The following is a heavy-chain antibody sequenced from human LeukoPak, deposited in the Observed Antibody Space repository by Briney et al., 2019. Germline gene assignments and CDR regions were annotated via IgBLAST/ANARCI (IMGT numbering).Heavy chain of an antibody. D-gene: IGHD1-7*01. Sequence: PGGSLRLSCAASGFTLSSYGMHWVRQAPGKGLEWVAVISYDGSNKYYADSVKGRFTISRDNSKNTLYLQMNSLRAEDTAVYYCAKDLAAGGTSGPDYWGQGTLVTVSS. J-gene: IGHJ4*02. CDR1: GFTLSSYG. CDR3: AKDLAAGGTSGPDY. CDR2: ISYDGSNK. V-gene: IGHV3-30*18.